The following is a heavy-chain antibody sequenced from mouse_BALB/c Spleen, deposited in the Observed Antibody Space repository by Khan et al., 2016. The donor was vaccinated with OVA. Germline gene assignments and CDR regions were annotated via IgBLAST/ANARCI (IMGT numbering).Heavy chain of an antibody. CDR1: GDSITSGY. D-gene: IGHD2-14*01. Sequence: EVQLQESGPSLVKPSQTLSLTCSVTGDSITSGYWNWIRKFPGNKLEYMGYIIYTGYTYYNPSLKSRISITRHTSKNQYFLHLNSVTDEDTATYYCARSTYRYAFVYWGQGTLVTVSA. J-gene: IGHJ3*01. CDR3: ARSTYRYAFVY. V-gene: IGHV3-8*02. CDR2: IIYTGYT.